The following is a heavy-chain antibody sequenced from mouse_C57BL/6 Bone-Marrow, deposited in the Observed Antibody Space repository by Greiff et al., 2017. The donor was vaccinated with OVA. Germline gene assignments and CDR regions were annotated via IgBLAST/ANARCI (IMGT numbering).Heavy chain of an antibody. CDR2: ISNLAYSI. V-gene: IGHV5-15*01. CDR1: GFTFSDYG. Sequence: EVQLQESGGGLVQPGGSLKLSCAASGFTFSDYGMAWVRQAPRKGPEWVAFISNLAYSIYYADTVTGRFTISRENAKNTLYLEMSSLRSEDTAMYYCARTLYYGSRGGYAMDYWGQGTSVTVSS. CDR3: ARTLYYGSRGGYAMDY. D-gene: IGHD1-1*01. J-gene: IGHJ4*01.